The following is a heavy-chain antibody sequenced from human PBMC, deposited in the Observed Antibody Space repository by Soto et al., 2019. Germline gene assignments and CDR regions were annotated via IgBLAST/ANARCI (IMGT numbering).Heavy chain of an antibody. V-gene: IGHV4-34*01. CDR2: INHSGST. Sequence: SETLSLTCAVYGGSFSGYYWSWIRQPSGKGLEWIGEINHSGSTNYNPSLKSRVTISVDTSKNQFSLKLSSVTAADTAVYYCARHAAMAPFDYWGQGTLVTVSS. D-gene: IGHD5-18*01. J-gene: IGHJ4*02. CDR1: GGSFSGYY. CDR3: ARHAAMAPFDY.